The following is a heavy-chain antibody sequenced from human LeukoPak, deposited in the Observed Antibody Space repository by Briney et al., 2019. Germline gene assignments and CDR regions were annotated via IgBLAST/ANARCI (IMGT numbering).Heavy chain of an antibody. D-gene: IGHD4-17*01. V-gene: IGHV4-31*03. CDR3: ARDSSGDYWYFGL. J-gene: IGHJ2*01. CDR1: GGSVSSGAFY. Sequence: PSETLSLTCTVSGGSVSSGAFYWSWIRRHPEQGLEWIGYLYSVGSTYYNPSLKSRVTISVDTSRNQVSLKMTSVTAADTAVYYCARDSSGDYWYFGLWGRGTLVTVSS. CDR2: LYSVGST.